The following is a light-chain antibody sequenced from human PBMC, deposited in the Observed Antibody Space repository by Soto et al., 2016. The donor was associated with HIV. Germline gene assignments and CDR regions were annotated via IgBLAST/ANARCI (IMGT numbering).Light chain of an antibody. CDR3: QAWDSSNVV. Sequence: SYELTQSPSVSVSPGQTASITCSGDKLGDKYVCWYQQRPGQSPVLVIYQNTKRPSGIPKRFSGSNSGNTATLSISGTQAMDEADYFCQAWDSSNVVFGGGTKLTVL. J-gene: IGLJ2*01. CDR2: QNT. CDR1: KLGDKY. V-gene: IGLV3-1*01.